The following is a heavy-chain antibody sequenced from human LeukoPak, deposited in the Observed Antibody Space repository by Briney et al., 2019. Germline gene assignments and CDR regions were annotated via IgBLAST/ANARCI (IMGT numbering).Heavy chain of an antibody. CDR2: INHSGST. CDR3: ARVRGDHYFDSSGYSDSKSNYFDY. J-gene: IGHJ4*02. V-gene: IGHV4-34*01. Sequence: SESLSLTCAVHGGYFSGYYCGSIRQPPGRGLGWNGDINHSGSTNYKPSLKSRVTITVDTSKNQFSLRLSSATAADAAVYYCARVRGDHYFDSSGYSDSKSNYFDYWGQGTLVTVSS. CDR1: GGYFSGYY. D-gene: IGHD3-22*01.